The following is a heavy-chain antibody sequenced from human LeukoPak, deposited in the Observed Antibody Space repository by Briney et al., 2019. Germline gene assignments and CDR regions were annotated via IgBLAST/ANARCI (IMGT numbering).Heavy chain of an antibody. J-gene: IGHJ5*02. V-gene: IGHV1-18*01. CDR3: AREVTIFGVVIQPTAHNWFDP. CDR1: GYTFNHYG. D-gene: IGHD3-3*01. Sequence: APVKVSCKASGYTFNHYGISWVRQAPGQGLEWIGWISVYNGHTNYAQMPRDRVIMTTDTSTSTAYLELRSLRSDDTAVYYCAREVTIFGVVIQPTAHNWFDPWGQGTLVTVSS. CDR2: ISVYNGHT.